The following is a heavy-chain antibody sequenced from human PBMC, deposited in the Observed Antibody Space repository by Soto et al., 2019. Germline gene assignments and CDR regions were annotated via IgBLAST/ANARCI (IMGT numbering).Heavy chain of an antibody. J-gene: IGHJ4*02. CDR1: GFTFSSYA. V-gene: IGHV3-23*01. CDR3: AKRAWGTYYFDY. CDR2: ISGSGDST. D-gene: IGHD3-16*01. Sequence: EVQLLESGGGLVQPGGSLRLSCAASGFTFSSYAMSWVRQAPGKGLEWVSAISGSGDSTFYADSVKGRFTISRDNYKNTLYLQMNSLRAEDTAVYYCAKRAWGTYYFDYWGQGTLVTVSS.